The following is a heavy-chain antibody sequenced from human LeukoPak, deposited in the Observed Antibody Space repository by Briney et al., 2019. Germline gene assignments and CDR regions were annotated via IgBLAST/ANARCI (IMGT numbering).Heavy chain of an antibody. Sequence: GGSLRLSCAASGFTVSSNYMSWVRQAPGTGLEWVSLIYSGGSTYYADSVKGRFTISRDNSKNTLYLQMNSLRAEDTAVYYCASQRSITMDAFDIWGQGTMVTVPS. CDR2: IYSGGST. CDR1: GFTVSSNY. D-gene: IGHD3-10*01. CDR3: ASQRSITMDAFDI. J-gene: IGHJ3*02. V-gene: IGHV3-53*01.